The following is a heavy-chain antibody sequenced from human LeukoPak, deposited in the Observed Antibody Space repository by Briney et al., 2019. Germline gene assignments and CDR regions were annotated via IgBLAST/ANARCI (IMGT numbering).Heavy chain of an antibody. Sequence: PSETLSLACTVSGGSISSGGYYWSWIRQHPGKGLEWIGYIYHSGSTYYNPSLKSRVTISVDTSKNQFSLKLSSVTAADTAVYYCAREGVAVAGKGFDYYYGMDVWGQGTTVTVSS. CDR2: IYHSGST. J-gene: IGHJ6*02. V-gene: IGHV4-31*03. D-gene: IGHD6-19*01. CDR3: AREGVAVAGKGFDYYYGMDV. CDR1: GGSISSGGYY.